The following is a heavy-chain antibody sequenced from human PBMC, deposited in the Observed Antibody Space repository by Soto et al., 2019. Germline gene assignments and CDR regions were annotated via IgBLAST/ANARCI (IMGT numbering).Heavy chain of an antibody. CDR3: AKDKGGRYCSRTSCLYSFDY. D-gene: IGHD2-2*01. J-gene: IGHJ4*02. Sequence: EVQLLESGGGLVQPGGSLRLSCTASGFTFSTYAMSWVRQAPGKGLEWVSTISDSGSTYYADSVKGRFTISSDNSKNTRYLEMNSLRAEDTAVYYCAKDKGGRYCSRTSCLYSFDYWGQGTLVTVSS. CDR1: GFTFSTYA. V-gene: IGHV3-23*01. CDR2: ISDSGST.